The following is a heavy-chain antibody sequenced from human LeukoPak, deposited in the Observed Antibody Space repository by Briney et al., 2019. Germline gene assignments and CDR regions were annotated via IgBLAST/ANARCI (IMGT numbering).Heavy chain of an antibody. Sequence: SETLSLTCSVSGGSISSSTSSWGWIRQPPGKGLEWIGSVYYTGDTYYGPSLKSRVTISVDTSKNQFSLKLSSVTAADTAVYYCARTDYGDDLLGDYWGQGTLVTVSS. V-gene: IGHV4-39*01. CDR1: GGSISSSTSS. D-gene: IGHD4-17*01. CDR2: VYYTGDT. CDR3: ARTDYGDDLLGDY. J-gene: IGHJ4*02.